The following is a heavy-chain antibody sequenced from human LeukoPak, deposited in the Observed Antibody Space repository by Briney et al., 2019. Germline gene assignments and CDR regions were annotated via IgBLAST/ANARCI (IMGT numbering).Heavy chain of an antibody. Sequence: PGGSLRLSCAASGFTFSAFSMNWVRQTPGKGLEWVSAISSDSAYIYYADSVKGRFTVSRDNAKNSLFLHISSLRAEDTAIYYCARDTTAWARDYWGQGTLVTVSS. CDR3: ARDTTAWARDY. CDR1: GFTFSAFS. V-gene: IGHV3-21*01. CDR2: ISSDSAYI. D-gene: IGHD1-26*01. J-gene: IGHJ4*02.